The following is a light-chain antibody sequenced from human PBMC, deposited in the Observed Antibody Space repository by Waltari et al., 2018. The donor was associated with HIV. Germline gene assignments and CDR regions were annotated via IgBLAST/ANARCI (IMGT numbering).Light chain of an antibody. Sequence: DIQMTQSPSSLSASVGDRVTITCRANQDIASWLAWYQQIPEKAPKSLIYAASSLHSGVPSRFSGNGSGTDFTLTISSLQAEDFATYYCQQYYNYPLTFGGGTKVEIK. CDR3: QQYYNYPLT. J-gene: IGKJ4*01. CDR1: QDIASW. CDR2: AAS. V-gene: IGKV1D-16*01.